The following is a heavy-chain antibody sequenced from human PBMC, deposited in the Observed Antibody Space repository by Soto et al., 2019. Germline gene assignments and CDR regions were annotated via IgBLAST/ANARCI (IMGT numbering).Heavy chain of an antibody. CDR2: ISYDGSNK. CDR3: ARGAGNRIFYYFDY. D-gene: IGHD3-16*01. V-gene: IGHV3-30-3*01. Sequence: GGSLRLSCAASGFTFSSYAMHWVRQAPGKGLEWVAVISYDGSNKYYADSVKGRFTISRDNSKNTLYLQMNSLRAEDTAVYYCARGAGNRIFYYFDYWGQGTLVTVSS. CDR1: GFTFSSYA. J-gene: IGHJ4*02.